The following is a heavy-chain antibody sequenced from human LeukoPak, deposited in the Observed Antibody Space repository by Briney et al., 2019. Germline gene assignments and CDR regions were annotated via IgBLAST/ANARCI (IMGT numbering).Heavy chain of an antibody. Sequence: AAVKVFCKSSRYTYTCYYMHEVRPAPGQGLEWMGWINPNSGGTNYAQKFPGRVTVTRDTSRSKANNELYRQRTDHTAVDSGARSCSRLGGTWFGELFDWFDPWGQGSLVTVSS. CDR2: INPNSGGT. J-gene: IGHJ5*02. D-gene: IGHD3-10*01. CDR1: RYTYTCYY. CDR3: ARSCSRLGGTWFGELFDWFDP. V-gene: IGHV1-2*02.